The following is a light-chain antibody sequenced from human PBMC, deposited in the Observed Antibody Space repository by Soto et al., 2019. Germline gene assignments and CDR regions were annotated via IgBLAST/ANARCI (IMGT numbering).Light chain of an antibody. J-gene: IGKJ3*01. CDR1: QSISSY. V-gene: IGKV1-39*01. Sequence: DIQMTQSPSSLSASVGDRVTITCRASQSISSYLNWYQQKPGKAPKVLIYAASSLQSGVPSRFGGSGSGTYFTLTISSLQPEDSATYYCQQSYSTLFTFGPGTKVDIE. CDR3: QQSYSTLFT. CDR2: AAS.